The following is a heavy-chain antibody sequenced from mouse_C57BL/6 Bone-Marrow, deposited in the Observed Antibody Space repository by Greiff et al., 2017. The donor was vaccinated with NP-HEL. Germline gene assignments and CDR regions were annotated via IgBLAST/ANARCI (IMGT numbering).Heavy chain of an antibody. J-gene: IGHJ2*01. D-gene: IGHD1-1*01. V-gene: IGHV1-81*01. CDR3: ARGLITTVEGFDD. Sequence: VKLQESGAELARPGASVKLSCKASGYTFTSYGISWVKQRTGQGLEWIGEIYPRSGNTYYNEKFKGKATLTADKSSSTAYMELRSLTSEDSAVYFCARGLITTVEGFDDWGQGTTLTVSS. CDR1: GYTFTSYG. CDR2: IYPRSGNT.